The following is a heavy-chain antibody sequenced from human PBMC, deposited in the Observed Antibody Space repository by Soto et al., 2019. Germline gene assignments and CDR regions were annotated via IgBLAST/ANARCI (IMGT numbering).Heavy chain of an antibody. V-gene: IGHV4-59*08. D-gene: IGHD4-17*01. CDR3: ARRYGYYFDY. CDR2: IYYSGST. Sequence: QVQLQESGPGLVKPSETLSLTCTVSGGSISSYYWSWIRQPPGKGLEWIGYIYYSGSTNYNPSLESRVTRSVDTSKNQLSLKLSSVTAADTAVYYCARRYGYYFDYWGQGTLVTVSS. CDR1: GGSISSYY. J-gene: IGHJ4*02.